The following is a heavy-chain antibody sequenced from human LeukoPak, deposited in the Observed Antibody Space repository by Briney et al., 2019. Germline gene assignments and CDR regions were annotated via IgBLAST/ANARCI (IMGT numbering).Heavy chain of an antibody. J-gene: IGHJ4*02. Sequence: TGGSLRLSCAASGFTFSSYWMSWVRQAPGKGLEWVANIKQDGSEKYYVDSVKGRFTISRDNAKNSLYLQMNSLRAEDTAVYYCASYGARQWLVEYYFDYWGQGTLVTVSS. D-gene: IGHD6-19*01. CDR2: IKQDGSEK. V-gene: IGHV3-7*01. CDR1: GFTFSSYW. CDR3: ASYGARQWLVEYYFDY.